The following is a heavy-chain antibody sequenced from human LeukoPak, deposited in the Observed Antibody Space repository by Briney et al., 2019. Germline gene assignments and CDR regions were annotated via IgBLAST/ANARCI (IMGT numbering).Heavy chain of an antibody. CDR2: IYYSGST. J-gene: IGHJ4*02. CDR3: ARGRAGTTPFDY. Sequence: SETLSLTCTVSGGSISSYYWNWIRQPPGKGLEWIGYIYYSGSTNYNPSLKSRVTISVDTSKNQFSLKLSSVTAADTAVYYCARGRAGTTPFDYWGQGTLVTVSS. CDR1: GGSISSYY. D-gene: IGHD1-1*01. V-gene: IGHV4-59*01.